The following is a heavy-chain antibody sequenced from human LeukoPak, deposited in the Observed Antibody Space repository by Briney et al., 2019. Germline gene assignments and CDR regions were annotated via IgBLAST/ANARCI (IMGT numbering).Heavy chain of an antibody. V-gene: IGHV3-23*01. CDR3: AKDIRRSGYALVFDY. D-gene: IGHD3-22*01. CDR2: ISGSGGST. Sequence: QPGGSLLLSCAASGFAFSSYAMSWARQAPGKGLEWVSAISGSGGSTYYADSVKGRFTISRDNSKNTLYLQMNSLRAEDTAVYYCAKDIRRSGYALVFDYGGQGTLVTVSS. CDR1: GFAFSSYA. J-gene: IGHJ4*02.